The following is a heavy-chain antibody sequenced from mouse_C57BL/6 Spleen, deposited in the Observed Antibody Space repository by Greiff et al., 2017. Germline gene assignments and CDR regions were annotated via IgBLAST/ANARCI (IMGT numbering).Heavy chain of an antibody. Sequence: VQLQQSGPELVKPGASVKISCKASGYAFSSSWMNWVKQRPGKGLEWIGRIYPGDGDTNYNGKFKGKATLTADKSSSTAYMQLSSLTSEDSAVYFCARSEDYDGDYWGQGTTLTVSS. CDR2: IYPGDGDT. J-gene: IGHJ2*01. D-gene: IGHD2-4*01. V-gene: IGHV1-82*01. CDR3: ARSEDYDGDY. CDR1: GYAFSSSW.